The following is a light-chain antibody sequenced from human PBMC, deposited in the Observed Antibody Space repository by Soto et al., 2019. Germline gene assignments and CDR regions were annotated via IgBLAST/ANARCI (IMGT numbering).Light chain of an antibody. CDR2: GAS. CDR1: QSVSSN. Sequence: IVMTQSPATLSVSPGERATLSCRASQSVSSNLAWYQQKPGQAPRFLIYGASTRATGIPARFSGSGSGTEFTLTISSLQSEDFAVYYCQPYDNWPLTFGGGTKVDIK. CDR3: QPYDNWPLT. V-gene: IGKV3-15*01. J-gene: IGKJ4*01.